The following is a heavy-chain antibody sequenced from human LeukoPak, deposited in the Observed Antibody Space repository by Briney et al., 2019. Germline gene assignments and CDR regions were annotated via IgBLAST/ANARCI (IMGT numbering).Heavy chain of an antibody. CDR2: ISGSGGST. Sequence: GGSLRLSCAASGFTVSSNYMSWVRQAPGKGLEWVSAISGSGGSTYYADSVKGRFTISRDNSKNTLYLQMNSLRAEDTAVYYCAKEWYRSAEGYFDYWGQGTLVTVSS. J-gene: IGHJ4*02. V-gene: IGHV3-23*01. D-gene: IGHD1-14*01. CDR3: AKEWYRSAEGYFDY. CDR1: GFTVSSNY.